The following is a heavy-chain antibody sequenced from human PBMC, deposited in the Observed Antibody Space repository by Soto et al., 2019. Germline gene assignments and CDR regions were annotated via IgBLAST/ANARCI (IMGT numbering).Heavy chain of an antibody. D-gene: IGHD6-6*01. CDR2: ISGSGGST. CDR1: GFTFSSYA. CDR3: AFIAYRRDGDY. V-gene: IGHV3-23*01. J-gene: IGHJ4*02. Sequence: GGSLRLSCAASGFTFSSYAMSWVRQAPGKGLEWVSAISGSGGSTYYADSVKGRFTISRDNSKNTLYLQMNSLRAEDCAGDYYAFIAYRRDGDYWGQGTLVTVSS.